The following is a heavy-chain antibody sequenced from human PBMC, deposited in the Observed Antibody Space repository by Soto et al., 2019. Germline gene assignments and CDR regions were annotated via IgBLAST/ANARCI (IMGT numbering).Heavy chain of an antibody. CDR3: ARSLRFLEWLLYYGMDV. J-gene: IGHJ6*02. CDR2: INHSGST. CDR1: GGSFSGYY. Sequence: KPSETLSLTCAVYGGSFSGYYWSWIRQPPGKGLEWIGEINHSGSTNYNPSLKSRVTISVDTSKNQFSLKLSSVAAADTAVYYCARSLRFLEWLLYYGMDVWGQGTTVTVYS. V-gene: IGHV4-34*01. D-gene: IGHD3-3*01.